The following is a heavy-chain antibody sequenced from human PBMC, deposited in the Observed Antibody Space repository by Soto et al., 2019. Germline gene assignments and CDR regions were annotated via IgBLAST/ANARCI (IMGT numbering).Heavy chain of an antibody. V-gene: IGHV3-23*01. CDR2: VTANGGRT. J-gene: IGHJ6*02. CDR3: ASLGVGDWANYYYYYGMDV. Sequence: EVQLLESGGGFVPPGGSLRLSCAATGFPFRVYAMTWVRQAPGKGLEWVSAVTANGGRTYSADSVKGRSPISRDNSKNTLVLQMNSRRAEDTAVYYCASLGVGDWANYYYYYGMDVWGQGTTVTVSS. CDR1: GFPFRVYA. D-gene: IGHD2-21*02.